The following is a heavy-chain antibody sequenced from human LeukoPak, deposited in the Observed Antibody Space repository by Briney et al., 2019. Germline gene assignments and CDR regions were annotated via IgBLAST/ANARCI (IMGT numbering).Heavy chain of an antibody. CDR1: GFTVSSNY. CDR3: AREPTIARHAFDI. D-gene: IGHD5-12*01. J-gene: IGHJ3*02. CDR2: IYSGGST. Sequence: GGSLRLSCAASGFTVSSNYMSWVRQAPGKGLEWVSVIYSGGSTYYADSVKGRFTISRDNSKNTLYLQMNSLRAEDTAVYYCAREPTIARHAFDIWGQGTMVTVSS. V-gene: IGHV3-66*01.